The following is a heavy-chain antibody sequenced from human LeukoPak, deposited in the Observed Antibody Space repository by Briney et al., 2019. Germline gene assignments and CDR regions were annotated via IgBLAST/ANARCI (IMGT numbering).Heavy chain of an antibody. D-gene: IGHD7-27*01. CDR3: ARERSLKLGIGAFDI. V-gene: IGHV3-48*04. Sequence: GGSLRLSCAASGFTFSSYSMNWVRQAPGKGLEWVSYISSSSSTIYYADSVKGRFTISRDNAKNSLYLQMNSLRAEDTAVYYCARERSLKLGIGAFDIWGQGTMVTVSS. CDR1: GFTFSSYS. J-gene: IGHJ3*02. CDR2: ISSSSSTI.